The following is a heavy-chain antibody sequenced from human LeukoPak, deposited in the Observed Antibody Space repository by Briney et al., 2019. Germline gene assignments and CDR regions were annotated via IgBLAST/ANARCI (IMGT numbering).Heavy chain of an antibody. Sequence: GASVKVSCKASGYTFTSYYMHWVRQAPGQGLEWMGIINPSGGSTSYAQKFQGRVTMTRDTSTSTVYMELSSLRSEDTAVYYCARDWGCSSTSCYGIYWYFDLWGRGTLVTVS. D-gene: IGHD2-2*01. V-gene: IGHV1-46*01. CDR3: ARDWGCSSTSCYGIYWYFDL. J-gene: IGHJ2*01. CDR1: GYTFTSYY. CDR2: INPSGGST.